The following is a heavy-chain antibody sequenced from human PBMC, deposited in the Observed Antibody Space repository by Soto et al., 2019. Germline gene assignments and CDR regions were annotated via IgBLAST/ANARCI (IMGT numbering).Heavy chain of an antibody. D-gene: IGHD5-12*01. J-gene: IGHJ6*02. CDR2: IKSKTDGGTT. V-gene: IGHV3-15*01. Sequence: LTLTCTFSGFTFSNAWMSWVRQAPGKGLEWVGRIKSKTDGGTTDYAAPVKGRFTISRDDSKNTLYLQMNSLKTEDTAVYYCTTGAGYSGYDATAHYYYYGMDVWGQGTTVTVSS. CDR3: TTGAGYSGYDATAHYYYYGMDV. CDR1: GFTFSNAW.